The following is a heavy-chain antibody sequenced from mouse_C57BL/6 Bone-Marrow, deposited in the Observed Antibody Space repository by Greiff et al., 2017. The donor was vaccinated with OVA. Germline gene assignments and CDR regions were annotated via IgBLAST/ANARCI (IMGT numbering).Heavy chain of an antibody. V-gene: IGHV1-61*01. CDR1: GYTFTSYW. CDR3: ARKGPITTVVARDY. J-gene: IGHJ2*01. CDR2: IHRPSSET. Sequence: QVQLQQPGAELVRPGASVKLSCKASGYTFTSYWMDWVKQRPGPRHEWIGNIHRPSSETHYNQKFKDKATLTVDKSSSTAYMQLSSLTSEDSAVYYCARKGPITTVVARDYWGQGTTLTVSS. D-gene: IGHD1-1*01.